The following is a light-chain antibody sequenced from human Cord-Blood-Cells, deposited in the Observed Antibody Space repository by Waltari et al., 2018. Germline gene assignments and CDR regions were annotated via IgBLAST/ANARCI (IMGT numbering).Light chain of an antibody. J-gene: IGKJ2*01. CDR2: WAS. CDR1: QSVLYSSNNKNY. V-gene: IGKV4-1*01. CDR3: QQYYSTPYT. Sequence: DIVMTQSPDSLAVSLGERATSNCKSSQSVLYSSNNKNYVAWYQQKPGQPPKLLIYWASTRESGVPDRFSGSGSGTDFTLPISSLQAEDVAVYYCQQYYSTPYTFGQGTKLEIK.